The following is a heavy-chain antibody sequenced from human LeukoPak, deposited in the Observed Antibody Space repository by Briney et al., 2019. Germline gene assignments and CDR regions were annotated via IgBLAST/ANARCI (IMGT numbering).Heavy chain of an antibody. CDR2: IIPIFGIA. V-gene: IGHV1-69*02. CDR1: GGTFSSYT. Sequence: GASVKVSCKASGGTFSSYTISWVRQAPGQGLEWMGRIIPIFGIANYAQKFQGRVTITADKSTSTAYMELSSLRSEDTAVYYCARGKSRDGYNSRYYYGMDVWGQGTTVTVSS. D-gene: IGHD5-24*01. CDR3: ARGKSRDGYNSRYYYGMDV. J-gene: IGHJ6*02.